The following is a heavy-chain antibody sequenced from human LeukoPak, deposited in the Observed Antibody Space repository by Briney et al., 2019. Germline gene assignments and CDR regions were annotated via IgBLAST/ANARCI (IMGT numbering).Heavy chain of an antibody. J-gene: IGHJ5*02. Sequence: ETLSLTCAVYGGSFSGYYWSWIRQPPGKGLVWVARIKNDGTSTTYADSVKGRFTISRDNAKNILYLQMNSLRAEDTAMYYCAKSDWFDPWGQGTLVTVSS. CDR2: IKNDGTST. CDR1: GGSFSGYY. V-gene: IGHV3-74*03. CDR3: AKSDWFDP.